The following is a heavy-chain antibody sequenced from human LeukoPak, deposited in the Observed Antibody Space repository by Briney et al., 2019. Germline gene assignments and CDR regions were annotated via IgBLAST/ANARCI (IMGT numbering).Heavy chain of an antibody. CDR3: ARVLAVARWDY. CDR2: IYINGNT. J-gene: IGHJ4*02. CDR1: GGSINNYY. D-gene: IGHD6-19*01. V-gene: IGHV4-4*07. Sequence: SETPSLTCTVSGGSINNYYWSWIRRPAGKGLEWIGRIYINGNTNYNPSLKSRVTMSVDTSRNQFSLKLSSVTAADTAVYYCARVLAVARWDYWGQGTLVTVSS.